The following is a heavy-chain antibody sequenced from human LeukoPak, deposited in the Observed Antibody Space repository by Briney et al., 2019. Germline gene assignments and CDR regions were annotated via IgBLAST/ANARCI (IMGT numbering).Heavy chain of an antibody. CDR2: ISSYNGNT. Sequence: GASVKVSCEASGYTFTTYGISWVRQAPGQGLEWMGWISSYNGNTNYAQKLQGRVTMATDTSTSSAYMELKSLRSDDTAVYYCARGDYGDYWGQGTLVTVSS. V-gene: IGHV1-18*01. CDR3: ARGDYGDY. CDR1: GYTFTTYG. J-gene: IGHJ4*02.